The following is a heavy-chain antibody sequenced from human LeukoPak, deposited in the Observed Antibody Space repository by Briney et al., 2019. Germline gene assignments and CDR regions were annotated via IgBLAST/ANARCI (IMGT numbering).Heavy chain of an antibody. CDR2: IWYDGTTT. J-gene: IGHJ4*02. CDR3: AKDTLAYYFDY. Sequence: GRSLRLSCAPSGFTSSSFGMDWVRQAPGRGLEWVATIWYDGTTTYYADSVKGRFTISRDDSKNTVYLQMNSLRAEDTATYYCAKDTLAYYFDYWGQGTLVTVSS. V-gene: IGHV3-33*06. CDR1: GFTSSSFG.